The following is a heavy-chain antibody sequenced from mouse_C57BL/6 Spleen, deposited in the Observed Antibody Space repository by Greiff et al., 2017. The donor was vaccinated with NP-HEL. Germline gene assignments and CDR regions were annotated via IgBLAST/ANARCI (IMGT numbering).Heavy chain of an antibody. CDR1: GFSLTSYG. Sequence: VQLQQSGPGLVQPSQSLSITSTVSGFSLTSYGVHWDRQSPGKGLEWLGVIWSGGSTGYNAAFISRLSISKDNSKSQVFFKMNSLQADDTAIYYCARSEDYGSSPFAYWGQGTLVTVSA. CDR2: IWSGGST. CDR3: ARSEDYGSSPFAY. V-gene: IGHV2-2*01. D-gene: IGHD1-1*01. J-gene: IGHJ3*01.